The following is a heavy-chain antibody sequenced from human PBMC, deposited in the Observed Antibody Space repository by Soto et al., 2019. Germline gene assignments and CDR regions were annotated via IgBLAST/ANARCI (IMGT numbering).Heavy chain of an antibody. CDR1: GDKFSTYA. V-gene: IGHV1-69*01. D-gene: IGHD1-1*01. CDR3: ARGGKERFRGSGMDV. CDR2: IITFFGAA. Sequence: QVQLVQSGAEVRKPGSSVRVACKASGDKFSTYAINWVRQVPGQGLEWLGGIITFFGAAMYAQKFQGRVTITADESATTAYMELSSLRYEDTAVYYCARGGKERFRGSGMDVWGQGTTVTVSS. J-gene: IGHJ6*02.